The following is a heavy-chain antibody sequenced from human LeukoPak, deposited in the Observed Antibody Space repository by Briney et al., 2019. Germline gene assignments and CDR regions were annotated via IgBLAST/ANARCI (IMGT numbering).Heavy chain of an antibody. CDR3: AKPFQRNQDDDY. Sequence: GGSLRLSCAASEFTYGMNWVRQAPGKGLECVSAISSSGSNTRYADSVKGRFTISRDNSKNTLYLQMNSLRAEDTAVYYCAKPFQRNQDDDYWGQGTLVTVSS. D-gene: IGHD1-14*01. CDR1: EFTYG. CDR2: ISSSGSNT. V-gene: IGHV3-23*01. J-gene: IGHJ4*02.